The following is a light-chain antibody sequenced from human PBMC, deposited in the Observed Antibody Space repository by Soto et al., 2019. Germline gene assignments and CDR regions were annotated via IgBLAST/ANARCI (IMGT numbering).Light chain of an antibody. CDR2: EGS. V-gene: IGLV2-23*01. J-gene: IGLJ3*02. CDR1: SSDVGSYKL. CDR3: GTWDSSLSGWV. Sequence: QSALTQPAAVSGSPGQSITISCTGTSSDVGSYKLVSWYQQHPGKAPKLMIYEGSRRPSGVSNRFSGSKSGNTASLTISGLQAEDEADYYCGTWDSSLSGWVFGGGTKLTVL.